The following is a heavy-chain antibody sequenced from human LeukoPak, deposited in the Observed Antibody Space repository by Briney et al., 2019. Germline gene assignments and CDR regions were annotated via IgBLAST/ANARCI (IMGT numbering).Heavy chain of an antibody. CDR3: AIPGYSSGWYVY. CDR1: GFTFRSYA. CDR2: INNSGGIT. J-gene: IGHJ4*02. D-gene: IGHD6-19*01. V-gene: IGHV3-23*01. Sequence: GASLRLSCAASGFTFRSYAMSWVRQVPGKGLEWVSVINNSGGITYYADSVKGRFTISRDNSKNTLYLQMNSLRAEDTAVYYCAIPGYSSGWYVYWGQGTLVTVSS.